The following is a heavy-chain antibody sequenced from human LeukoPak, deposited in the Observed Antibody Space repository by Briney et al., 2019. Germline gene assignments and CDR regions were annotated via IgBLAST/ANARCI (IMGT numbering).Heavy chain of an antibody. CDR2: IDGSGGFT. J-gene: IGHJ5*02. CDR3: AKKPAGFDP. Sequence: PGGSLRLSCAVSGFTFSSDAMTWVRQAPGKGLEWVSSIDGSGGFTYYADSVKGRFTISRDNSKNTLYLQMNSLRAEDTAIYYCAKKPAGFDPWGQGTLVTVSS. CDR1: GFTFSSDA. D-gene: IGHD1-14*01. V-gene: IGHV3-23*01.